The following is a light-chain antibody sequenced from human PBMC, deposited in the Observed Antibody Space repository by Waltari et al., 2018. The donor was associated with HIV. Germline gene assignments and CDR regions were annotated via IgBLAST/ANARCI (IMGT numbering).Light chain of an antibody. CDR2: RSD. CDR3: AAWDHGLTGPNWV. J-gene: IGLJ3*02. CDR1: SSNIGRNY. V-gene: IGLV1-47*01. Sequence: QSVLTQPPSTSGTPGPGVTISCSGTSSNIGRNYVYWSRHLPGTTPNRLIYRSDQRPSGVPDRFSASKSGTSASLAISGLQSEDEAVYYCAAWDHGLTGPNWVFGGGTRLTVL.